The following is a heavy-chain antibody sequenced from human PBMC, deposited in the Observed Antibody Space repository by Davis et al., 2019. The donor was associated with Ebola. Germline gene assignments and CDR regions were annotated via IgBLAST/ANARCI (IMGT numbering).Heavy chain of an antibody. V-gene: IGHV4-59*01. CDR1: GDSISTYY. Sequence: SETLSLTCTVSGDSISTYYWSWIRQPPGKGLEWIGYIYYTGRTNYNPSLKSRVTISLDTSKNQFSLKLRSVTAADTAVYYCASEATCSGGACPSLYNWFDPWGQGTLVTVSS. J-gene: IGHJ5*02. CDR2: IYYTGRT. D-gene: IGHD2-21*02. CDR3: ASEATCSGGACPSLYNWFDP.